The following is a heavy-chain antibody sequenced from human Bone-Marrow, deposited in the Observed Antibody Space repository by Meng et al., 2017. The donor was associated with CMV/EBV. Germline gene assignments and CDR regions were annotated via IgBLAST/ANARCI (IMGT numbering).Heavy chain of an antibody. J-gene: IGHJ5*02. CDR3: ASGGMAVAGTGGWFDP. CDR1: GGSISSSNW. D-gene: IGHD6-19*01. Sequence: SETLSLTCAVSGGSISSSNWWSWVRQPPGKGLEWIGEIYHSGSTNYNPSLKSRVTISVDKSKNQFSLKLSSVTAADTAVYYCASGGMAVAGTGGWFDPWGQGTLVTVSS. V-gene: IGHV4-4*02. CDR2: IYHSGST.